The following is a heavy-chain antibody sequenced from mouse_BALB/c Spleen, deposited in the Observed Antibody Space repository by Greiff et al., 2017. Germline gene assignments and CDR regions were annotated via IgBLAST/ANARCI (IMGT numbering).Heavy chain of an antibody. CDR1: GFSLTSYG. CDR2: IWAGGST. V-gene: IGHV2-9*02. D-gene: IGHD1-1*01. J-gene: IGHJ4*01. CDR3: ARALYGSSYGAMDY. Sequence: VKLKQSGPGLVAPSQSLSITCTVSGFSLTSYGVSWVRQPPGKGLEWLGVIWAGGSTNYNSALMSRLSISKDNSKSQVFLKMNSLQTDDTAMYYCARALYGSSYGAMDYWGQGTSVTVSS.